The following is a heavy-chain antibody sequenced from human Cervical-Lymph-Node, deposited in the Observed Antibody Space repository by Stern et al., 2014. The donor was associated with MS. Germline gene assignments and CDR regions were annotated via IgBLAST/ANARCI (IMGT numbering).Heavy chain of an antibody. D-gene: IGHD6-19*01. CDR2: ISGSGDTI. CDR1: GFTFSDYY. V-gene: IGHV3-11*01. CDR3: ARDRLSGGWFLQH. J-gene: IGHJ1*01. Sequence: QLVQSGGGLGKPGGSLRLSCATSGFTFSDYYMNWIRQAPGKGLEWIAYISGSGDTIHYIDSVKGRFNISRDNVKNTLYLQMNSLRAEDTAIYYCARDRLSGGWFLQHWGQGTLVTVSS.